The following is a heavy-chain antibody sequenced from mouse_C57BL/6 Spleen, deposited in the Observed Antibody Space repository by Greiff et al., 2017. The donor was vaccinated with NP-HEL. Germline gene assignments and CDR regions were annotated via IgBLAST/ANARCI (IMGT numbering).Heavy chain of an antibody. CDR2: IDPSDSYT. D-gene: IGHD2-5*01. Sequence: VQLQQPGAELVKPGASVKLSCKASGYTFTSYWMQWVKQRPGQGLEWIGEIDPSDSYTNYNQKFKGKATLTVDTSSSTAYMQLSSLTSEDSAVYYCARCREATYYSNYDYAMDYWGQGTSVTVSS. CDR1: GYTFTSYW. V-gene: IGHV1-50*01. J-gene: IGHJ4*01. CDR3: ARCREATYYSNYDYAMDY.